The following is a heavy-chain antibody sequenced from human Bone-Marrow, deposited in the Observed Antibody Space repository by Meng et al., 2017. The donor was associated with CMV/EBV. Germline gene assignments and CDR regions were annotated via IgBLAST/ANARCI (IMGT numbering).Heavy chain of an antibody. J-gene: IGHJ5*02. CDR2: INPNSGGT. V-gene: IGHV1-2*02. CDR1: GYTFTGYY. Sequence: ASVKVSCKASGYTFTGYYMHWVRQAPGQGLEWMGWINPNSGGTNYAQKLQGRVTMTTDTSTSTAYMELSSLRSEDTAMYYCARRRTTGIGKLGAPFDPWVQGTLVTVSS. D-gene: IGHD1-1*01. CDR3: ARRRTTGIGKLGAPFDP.